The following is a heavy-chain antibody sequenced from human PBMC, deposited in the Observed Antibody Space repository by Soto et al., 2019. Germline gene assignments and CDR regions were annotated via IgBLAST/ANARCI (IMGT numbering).Heavy chain of an antibody. CDR1: GFTFSSYG. CDR2: IWYDGSNK. D-gene: IGHD1-26*01. V-gene: IGHV3-33*03. J-gene: IGHJ6*02. CDR3: ARRREGYYYGLDV. Sequence: GGSLRLSCAASGFTFSSYGMHWVRQAPGKGLEWVAVIWYDGSNKYYADSVKGRFSISRDNSKSTLYLQMNTLRAEDTAVYYCARRREGYYYGLDVWGQGTTVTVSS.